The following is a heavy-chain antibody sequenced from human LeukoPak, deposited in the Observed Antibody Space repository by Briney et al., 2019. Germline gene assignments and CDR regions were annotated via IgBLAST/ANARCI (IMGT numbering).Heavy chain of an antibody. CDR1: GFTFSSYA. CDR2: ISGSGGST. CDR3: AKALTYCYDSSGFDY. V-gene: IGHV3-23*01. J-gene: IGHJ4*02. D-gene: IGHD3-22*01. Sequence: GGSLRLSCAASGFTFSSYAMSWVRQAPGKGLEWVSAISGSGGSTYYADSVKGRFTISRDNSKNTLYLQMNSLRAEDTAVYYCAKALTYCYDSSGFDYWGQGTLVTVSS.